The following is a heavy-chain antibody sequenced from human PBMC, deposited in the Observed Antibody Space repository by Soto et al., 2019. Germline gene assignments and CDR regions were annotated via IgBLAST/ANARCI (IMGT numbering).Heavy chain of an antibody. V-gene: IGHV5-10-1*01. CDR2: IDPSDSDT. D-gene: IGHD1-20*01. CDR1: GYTFGTSW. J-gene: IGHJ3*02. CDR3: ARRDNRGRGAFDI. Sequence: EVQLVPSGAEVRKPGESLRISCKDYGYTFGTSWISWVREMPGQGLEWMGRIDPSDSDTNYSPSFEAHVTFSADQSINTVYLRLTSLKASDAAIYYSARRDNRGRGAFDIWGQETMVTVSA.